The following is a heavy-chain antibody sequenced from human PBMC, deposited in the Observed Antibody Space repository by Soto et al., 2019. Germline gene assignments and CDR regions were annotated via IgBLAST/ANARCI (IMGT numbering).Heavy chain of an antibody. J-gene: IGHJ4*02. Sequence: ASVKVSCKASGGTFSSYAISWVRQAPGQGLEWMGGIIPIFGTANYAQKFQGRVTITADESTSTAYMELGSLRSEDTAVYYCARDGYSTAYYYDSSGYYSWGQGTLVTSPQ. CDR2: IIPIFGTA. D-gene: IGHD3-22*01. CDR1: GGTFSSYA. V-gene: IGHV1-69*13. CDR3: ARDGYSTAYYYDSSGYYS.